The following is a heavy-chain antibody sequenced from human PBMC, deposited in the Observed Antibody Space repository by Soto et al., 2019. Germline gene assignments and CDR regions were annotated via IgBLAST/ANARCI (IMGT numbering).Heavy chain of an antibody. J-gene: IGHJ4*02. CDR2: ISANNGNT. Sequence: QVQLVQSGAEVKKPGASVKVSCKASGYTFTSYGISWVRQAPGQGLEWMGWISANNGNTNYAQKLQGRVTMTTDTSTSTAHMELRSLRSDDTAVYYCARDLGGVVVAATEDYWGQGTLVTVSS. V-gene: IGHV1-18*01. D-gene: IGHD2-15*01. CDR1: GYTFTSYG. CDR3: ARDLGGVVVAATEDY.